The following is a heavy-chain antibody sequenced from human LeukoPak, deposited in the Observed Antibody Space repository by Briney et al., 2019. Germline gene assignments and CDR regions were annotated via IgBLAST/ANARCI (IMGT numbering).Heavy chain of an antibody. Sequence: GGSLRLSCTASGLTFGDDGWSWFRLAPGKGLEWICLIRKKAYGETTEYAASVRGRFTISRDDAKSIAYLQMNSLKTEDTALYYCARGLHDYGDSNYYFDQWGQGTLVTVSS. CDR2: IRKKAYGETT. D-gene: IGHD4-17*01. V-gene: IGHV3-49*03. CDR1: GLTFGDDG. CDR3: ARGLHDYGDSNYYFDQ. J-gene: IGHJ4*02.